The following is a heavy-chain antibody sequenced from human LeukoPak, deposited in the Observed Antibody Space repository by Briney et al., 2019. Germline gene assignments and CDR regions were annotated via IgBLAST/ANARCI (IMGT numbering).Heavy chain of an antibody. CDR2: INHSGST. Sequence: SETLSLTCAVYGGSFSGYYWSWIRQPPGKGLEWIGEINHSGSTNYNPSLKSRVTISVDTSKNQFSLKLSSVTAADTAVYYCARYCSSTSCSPPPYYYYGMDVWGKGTTVTVSS. CDR1: GGSFSGYY. D-gene: IGHD2-2*01. CDR3: ARYCSSTSCSPPPYYYYGMDV. V-gene: IGHV4-34*01. J-gene: IGHJ6*04.